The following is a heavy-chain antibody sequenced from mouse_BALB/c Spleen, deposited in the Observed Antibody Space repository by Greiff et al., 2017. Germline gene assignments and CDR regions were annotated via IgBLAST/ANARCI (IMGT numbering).Heavy chain of an antibody. D-gene: IGHD1-1*01. V-gene: IGHV5-9-4*01. CDR3: ASHYYGSSPYAMDY. Sequence: EVQVVESGGGLVKPGGSLKLSCAASGFTFSSYAMSWVRQSPEKRLEWVAEISSGGSYTYYPDTVTGRFTISRDNAKNTLYLEMSSLRSEDTAMYYCASHYYGSSPYAMDYWGQGTSVTVSS. CDR2: ISSGGSYT. CDR1: GFTFSSYA. J-gene: IGHJ4*01.